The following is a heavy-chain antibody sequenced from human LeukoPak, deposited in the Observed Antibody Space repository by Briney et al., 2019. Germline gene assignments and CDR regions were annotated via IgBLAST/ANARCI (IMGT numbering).Heavy chain of an antibody. Sequence: PSETLSLTCTVSGGSISSYYWSWIRQPPGKGLEWIGYIYYSGSTNYNPSLKSRVTISVDTSKNQFSLKLSSVTAADTAVYYCARPTYYYGSGSYGYWGQGTLVTVSS. J-gene: IGHJ4*02. CDR1: GGSISSYY. CDR2: IYYSGST. D-gene: IGHD3-10*01. CDR3: ARPTYYYGSGSYGY. V-gene: IGHV4-59*12.